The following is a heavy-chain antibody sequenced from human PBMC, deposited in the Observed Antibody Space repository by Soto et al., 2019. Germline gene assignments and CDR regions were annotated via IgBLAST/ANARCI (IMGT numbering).Heavy chain of an antibody. CDR1: GGSISEKY. Sequence: SETLSLTCIVSGGSISEKYWNWVRQPPGKGLEWIGLIFANGHTDYNPSLKIRVTMSVDASKNQFSLRLTSMTAADTAVYYCVASLAASGLNWLDPWGRGTLVTVSS. D-gene: IGHD6-13*01. V-gene: IGHV4-4*07. CDR2: IFANGHT. CDR3: VASLAASGLNWLDP. J-gene: IGHJ5*02.